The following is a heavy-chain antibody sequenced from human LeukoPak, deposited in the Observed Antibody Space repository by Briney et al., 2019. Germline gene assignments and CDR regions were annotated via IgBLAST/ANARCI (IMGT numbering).Heavy chain of an antibody. D-gene: IGHD2-2*01. V-gene: IGHV5-51*01. CDR1: GYSFTSYW. CDR2: IYPGDSDT. CDR3: ARLGVRKYCSSTSCYWFDP. Sequence: GESLKISCKGCGYSFTSYWIGWVRQMPGKGLEWMGIIYPGDSDTRYSPSFQGQVTISADKSISTAYLQWSSLKASDTAMYYCARLGVRKYCSSTSCYWFDPWGQGTLVTVSS. J-gene: IGHJ5*02.